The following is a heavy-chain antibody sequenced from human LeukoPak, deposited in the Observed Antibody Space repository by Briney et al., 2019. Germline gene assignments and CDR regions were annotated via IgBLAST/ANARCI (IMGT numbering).Heavy chain of an antibody. J-gene: IGHJ4*02. D-gene: IGHD2-15*01. Sequence: GGSLRLSCAASGFTFSSHWMHWVRQAPGKGLVWVSRITNDGSSTTYADSVKGRFTISRDNAKSTLCLQMNSLRAEDTAVYYCAKQLGYCSDGSCYFPYWGQGTLVTVSS. CDR1: GFTFSSHW. CDR2: ITNDGSST. CDR3: AKQLGYCSDGSCYFPY. V-gene: IGHV3-74*01.